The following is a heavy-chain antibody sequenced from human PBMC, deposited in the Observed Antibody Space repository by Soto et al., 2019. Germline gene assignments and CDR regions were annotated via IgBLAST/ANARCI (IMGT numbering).Heavy chain of an antibody. CDR1: GGSISSYY. CDR2: IYYSGSN. CDR3: ARVRWTVASPGHFDY. J-gene: IGHJ4*02. D-gene: IGHD5-12*01. V-gene: IGHV4-59*01. Sequence: QVQLQESGPGLVKPSETLSLTCTVSGGSISSYYWSWIRQPPGKGLEWIGYIYYSGSNNYNPSLKSRVTISVDTSKNQVSRKLSSVTAADTAVYYCARVRWTVASPGHFDYWGQGTLVTVSS.